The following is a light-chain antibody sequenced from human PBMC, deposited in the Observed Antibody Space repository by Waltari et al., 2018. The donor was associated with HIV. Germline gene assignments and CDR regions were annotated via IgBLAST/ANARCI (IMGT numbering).Light chain of an antibody. J-gene: IGKJ1*01. V-gene: IGKV1-5*03. CDR3: QQYNSYWT. Sequence: DIQMTQSRTTLSASVGDRVTITCRSSQSISSWLAWYQQKPGKAPKLLIYKASSLESGVPSRFSGRGSGTEFTLTISSLQPEDFATYYCQQYNSYWTFGQGTKVEIK. CDR1: QSISSW. CDR2: KAS.